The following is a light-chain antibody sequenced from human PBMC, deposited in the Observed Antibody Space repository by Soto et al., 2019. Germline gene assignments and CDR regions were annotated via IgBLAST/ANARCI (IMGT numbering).Light chain of an antibody. CDR1: QSVSSNY. CDR3: QHYGRSPPSWT. V-gene: IGKV3-20*01. J-gene: IGKJ1*01. Sequence: ETVLTQSPGTLSLSPGERATLSCRASQSVSSNYLAWYQQKPGQAPRLLIYDASSTATGIPDRFSGSGSGTDFTLTVSRLEPEDFAVYYCQHYGRSPPSWTFGQGTEVEIK. CDR2: DAS.